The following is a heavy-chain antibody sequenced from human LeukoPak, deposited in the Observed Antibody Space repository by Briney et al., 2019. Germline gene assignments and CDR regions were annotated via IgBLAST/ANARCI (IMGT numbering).Heavy chain of an antibody. Sequence: PGGSLRLFCAASGFTFSSYGMHWVRQAPGKGLEWGAFIRYDGSNKYYADSVKGRFTISRDNSKNTLYLQMKSLRAEDTAVYYCAKGGGYEAQYYYYYLDVWGKGTTVTISS. CDR2: IRYDGSNK. D-gene: IGHD5-12*01. CDR1: GFTFSSYG. J-gene: IGHJ6*03. V-gene: IGHV3-30*02. CDR3: AKGGGYEAQYYYYYLDV.